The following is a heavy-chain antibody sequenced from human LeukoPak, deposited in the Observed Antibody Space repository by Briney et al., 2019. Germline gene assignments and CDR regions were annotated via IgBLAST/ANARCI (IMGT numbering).Heavy chain of an antibody. CDR3: ARSVGATPVDY. Sequence: ASVKVSCKASGGTFSSYAISWVRQAPGQGLEWMGRINPNSGGTNYAQKFQGRVTMTRDTSISTAYMELSRLRSDDTAVYYCARSVGATPVDYWGQGTLVTVSS. CDR2: INPNSGGT. CDR1: GGTFSSYA. V-gene: IGHV1-2*06. J-gene: IGHJ4*02. D-gene: IGHD1-26*01.